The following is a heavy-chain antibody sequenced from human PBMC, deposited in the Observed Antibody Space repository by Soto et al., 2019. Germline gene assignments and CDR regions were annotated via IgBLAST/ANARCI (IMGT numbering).Heavy chain of an antibody. D-gene: IGHD6-6*01. CDR3: HSRSYVGGSYYYGMDV. CDR2: ISAYNGNT. CDR1: GYTFTSYG. J-gene: IGHJ6*02. V-gene: IGHV1-18*01. Sequence: ASVKVSCKASGYTFTSYGISWVRQAPGQGLEWMGWISAYNGNTNYAQKLQGRVTMTTDTSTSTAYMELRSLRSDDTAVYYCHSRSYVGGSYYYGMDVWGQGTTVTVSS.